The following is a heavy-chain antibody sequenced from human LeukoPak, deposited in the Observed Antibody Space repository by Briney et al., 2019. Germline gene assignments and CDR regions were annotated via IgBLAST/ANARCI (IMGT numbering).Heavy chain of an antibody. V-gene: IGHV4-30-4*01. D-gene: IGHD4-17*01. CDR3: AALVDDTVTNDY. Sequence: SETLSLTCTVSGGSISSGDYYWSWIRQPPGKGLEWIGYIYYGGSTNYNPSLKSRVTISVDTSKNQFSLRLSSVTAADTAVYYCAALVDDTVTNDYWGQGTLVTVSS. CDR1: GGSISSGDYY. J-gene: IGHJ4*02. CDR2: IYYGGST.